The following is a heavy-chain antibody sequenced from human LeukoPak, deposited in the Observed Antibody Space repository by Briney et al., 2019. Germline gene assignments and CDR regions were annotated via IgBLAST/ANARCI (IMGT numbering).Heavy chain of an antibody. V-gene: IGHV1-69*05. CDR2: IIPIFGTA. CDR3: ARGGSGSYYYFDY. D-gene: IGHD1-26*01. J-gene: IGHJ4*02. Sequence: SVKVSCKASGGTFSNYAISWVRQAPGQGLEWMGGIIPIFGTANYAQKFQGRVTITTDESTSTAYMELSSLRSEDTAVYYCARGGSGSYYYFDYWGQGTLVTVSS. CDR1: GGTFSNYA.